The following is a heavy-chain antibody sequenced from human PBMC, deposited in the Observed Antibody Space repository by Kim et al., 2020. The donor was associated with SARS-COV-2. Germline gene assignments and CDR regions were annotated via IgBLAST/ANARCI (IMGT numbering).Heavy chain of an antibody. V-gene: IGHV3-48*03. D-gene: IGHD3-10*01. CDR1: GFTFSSYE. CDR3: AREDPSGSYYNVYDY. Sequence: GGSLRLSCAASGFTFSSYEMNWVRQAPGKGLEWISYISSSGSNIYYADSVKGRFTISRDNAKNSLYLQMNSLRAEDTAFYYCAREDPSGSYYNVYDYWGQGTLVTVSS. CDR2: ISSSGSNI. J-gene: IGHJ4*02.